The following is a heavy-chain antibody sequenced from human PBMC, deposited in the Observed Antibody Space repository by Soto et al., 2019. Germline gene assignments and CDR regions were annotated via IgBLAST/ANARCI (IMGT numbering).Heavy chain of an antibody. CDR3: ARGARILYYYYGMDV. V-gene: IGHV3-30-3*01. D-gene: IGHD2-15*01. Sequence: GSLRLSCAASGFTFSSYSMHWVRQAPGKGLEWVALISYDGSNKNYADSVKGRFTISRDNSKNTLYLQMNSLRAEDTAVYYCARGARILYYYYGMDVWGQGTTVTVSS. J-gene: IGHJ6*02. CDR1: GFTFSSYS. CDR2: ISYDGSNK.